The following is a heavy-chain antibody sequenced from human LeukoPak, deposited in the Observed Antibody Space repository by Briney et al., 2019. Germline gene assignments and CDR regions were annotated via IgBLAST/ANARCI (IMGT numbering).Heavy chain of an antibody. CDR3: ARGIVGPTYLDY. CDR1: SGSFSGYF. CDR2: INRSGST. Sequence: SETLSLTCVVYSGSFSGYFWSWIRQPPGKGLERIGEINRSGSTNYNPSLKSRVTISVDTSKNQFSLKLSSVTAADTAVYYCARGIVGPTYLDYWGQGTLVTVSS. J-gene: IGHJ4*02. V-gene: IGHV4-34*01. D-gene: IGHD1-26*01.